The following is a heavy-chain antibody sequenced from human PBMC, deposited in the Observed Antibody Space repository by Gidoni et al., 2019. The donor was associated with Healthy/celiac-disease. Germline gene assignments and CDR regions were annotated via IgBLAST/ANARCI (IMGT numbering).Heavy chain of an antibody. V-gene: IGHV3-23*01. CDR1: GFNFSSEA. D-gene: IGHD6-19*01. CDR2: IGGIGGST. CDR3: AKGKLIAVAGTWDYYYGMDV. J-gene: IGHJ6*02. Sequence: EGQLLESGGGVVQPGGSLRRSCAASGFNFSSEAMSWVRQAPGKGLDWFSAIGGIGGSTYYADSVKGRFTISRANSKNTLYLQMNSLRAEDTAVYYCAKGKLIAVAGTWDYYYGMDVWGQGTTVTVSS.